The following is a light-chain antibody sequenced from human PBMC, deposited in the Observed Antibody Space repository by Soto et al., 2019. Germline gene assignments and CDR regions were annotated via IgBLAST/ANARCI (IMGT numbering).Light chain of an antibody. CDR3: QHYSTWWT. CDR2: GAS. CDR1: QSVRSN. V-gene: IGKV3-15*01. Sequence: EIVMTQSPATLSVSPGERATLSCRASQSVRSNLAWYQQKPGQAPRLLIYGASTRATGVPARFSGSGSGAEFTLTISSLQSEDFAIYYCQHYSTWWTFGQGTKVEIK. J-gene: IGKJ1*01.